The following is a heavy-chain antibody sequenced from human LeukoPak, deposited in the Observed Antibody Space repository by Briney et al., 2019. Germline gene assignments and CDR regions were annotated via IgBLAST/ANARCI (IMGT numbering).Heavy chain of an antibody. V-gene: IGHV4-34*01. CDR3: ARGGYCYYYMDV. Sequence: SETLSLTCAVYGGSFSGYYWSWIRQPPGKGLEWIGEINHSGSTNYNPSLKSRVTISVDTSKNQFSLKLSSVTAADTAVYYCARGGYCYYYMDVWGKGTTVTVSS. CDR1: GGSFSGYY. CDR2: INHSGST. J-gene: IGHJ6*03.